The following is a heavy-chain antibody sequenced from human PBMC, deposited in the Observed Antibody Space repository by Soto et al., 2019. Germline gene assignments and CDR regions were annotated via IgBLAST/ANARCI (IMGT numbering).Heavy chain of an antibody. CDR1: AFSLSTSGVG. CDR3: ARLVAAGITYYFDS. J-gene: IGHJ4*02. Sequence: QITLKESGPTLVKPTQTLTLTCTFSAFSLSTSGVGVGWIRQPPGKALEWLTFIYWDDDKRYSPSLKSRLTSTKDTSKNQVVHTMTNMDPVDTATYYCARLVAAGITYYFDSWGQGTLVTVSS. CDR2: IYWDDDK. V-gene: IGHV2-5*02. D-gene: IGHD2-21*01.